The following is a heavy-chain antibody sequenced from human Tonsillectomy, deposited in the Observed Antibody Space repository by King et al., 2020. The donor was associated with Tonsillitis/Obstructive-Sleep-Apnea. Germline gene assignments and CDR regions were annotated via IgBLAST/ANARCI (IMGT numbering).Heavy chain of an antibody. CDR1: GFTFNTYS. CDR3: ARSLTFDY. Sequence: VQLGESGGGLVQPWGSLRLSCAASGFTFNTYSMNWVRQAPGEGLEWGSYSKSTSDFIYYPDSVKGRFTIYRDNAKNSLYLQMNSLRDEDTAVDYCARSLTFDYWGQGTLVTVSS. V-gene: IGHV3-48*02. CDR2: SKSTSDFI. J-gene: IGHJ4*02.